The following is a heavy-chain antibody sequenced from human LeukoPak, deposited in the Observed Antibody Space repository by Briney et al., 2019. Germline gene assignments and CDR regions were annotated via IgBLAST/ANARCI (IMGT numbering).Heavy chain of an antibody. J-gene: IGHJ4*02. CDR1: GFTFSSYA. Sequence: GGSLRLSCAASGFTFSSYAMSWVRQAPGKGLEWVSAISGSGGSTYYAASVKGRFTISRDNSKNTLYLQMNSLRAEDTAVYYCAKTPFASDSSGWSLIFDYWGQGTLVTVSS. CDR2: ISGSGGST. D-gene: IGHD6-19*01. CDR3: AKTPFASDSSGWSLIFDY. V-gene: IGHV3-23*01.